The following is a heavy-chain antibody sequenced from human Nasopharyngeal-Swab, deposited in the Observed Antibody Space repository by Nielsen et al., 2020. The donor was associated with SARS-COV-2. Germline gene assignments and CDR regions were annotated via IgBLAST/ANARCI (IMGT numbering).Heavy chain of an antibody. CDR2: ISAYNGNT. D-gene: IGHD3-16*01. J-gene: IGHJ6*02. CDR1: GYTFTSYG. CDR3: ARVGPRKWGDYYGMAV. V-gene: IGHV1-18*01. Sequence: ASVKVSCKASGYTFTSYGISWVRQAPRQGLEWMGWISAYNGNTNYAQKLQGRVTMTTDTSTSTAYMELRSLRSDDTAVYYCARVGPRKWGDYYGMAVWGQGTTVTVSS.